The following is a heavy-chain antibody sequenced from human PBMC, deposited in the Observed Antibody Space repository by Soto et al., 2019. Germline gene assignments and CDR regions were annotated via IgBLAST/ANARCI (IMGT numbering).Heavy chain of an antibody. V-gene: IGHV3-48*03. D-gene: IGHD2-15*01. J-gene: IGHJ3*01. CDR1: GFTFSSSE. CDR3: ARRGSR. CDR2: IHPGGQTI. Sequence: PGGSLRLSFAASGFTFSSSEMYWVRQAPGKGLEWISYIHPGGQTIFYAESVKGRFTISRDNAKHSVYLQMNSLRAEDTAVYYCARRGSRWGRGTKVTVSS.